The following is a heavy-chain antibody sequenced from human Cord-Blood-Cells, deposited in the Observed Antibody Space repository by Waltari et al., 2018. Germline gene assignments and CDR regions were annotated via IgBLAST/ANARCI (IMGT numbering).Heavy chain of an antibody. CDR3: ARDRRSSGWYRENAFDI. D-gene: IGHD6-19*01. J-gene: IGHJ3*02. Sequence: QVQLVQSGAEVKKPGSSVKVSCKASGGTFSSYAISWVRQAPGQGLEWMGGIIPILGRANYAQKFQGRVTITADESTSTAYMELSSLRSEDTAVYYCARDRRSSGWYRENAFDIWGQGTMVTVSS. CDR1: GGTFSSYA. V-gene: IGHV1-69*11. CDR2: IIPILGRA.